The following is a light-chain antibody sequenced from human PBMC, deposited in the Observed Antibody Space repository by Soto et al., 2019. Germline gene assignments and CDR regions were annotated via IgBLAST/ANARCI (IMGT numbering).Light chain of an antibody. CDR1: QGIKND. Sequence: AVQMTQSPSSLSASVGDIVTIACRASQGIKNDLDWYQQRPGRAPKLLIYAASSFHSGFPSRFSGSESATDYTLTITGAQHQEFATYSCLRDSSYPYTFGQRTKREIK. CDR2: AAS. J-gene: IGKJ2*01. V-gene: IGKV1-6*01. CDR3: LRDSSYPYT.